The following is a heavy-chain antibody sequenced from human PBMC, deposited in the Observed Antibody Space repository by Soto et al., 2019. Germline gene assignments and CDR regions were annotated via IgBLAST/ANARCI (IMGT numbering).Heavy chain of an antibody. D-gene: IGHD6-13*01. CDR2: IYYSGST. V-gene: IGHV4-31*03. CDR1: GGAISSGGYY. J-gene: IGHJ4*02. CDR3: ARVVDYSSSWYRAYYFDY. Sequence: QVQLQESGPGLVKPSQTLSLTCTVSGGAISSGGYYWSWIRQHPGTGLEWIGYIYYSGSTYYNPSLKSRVTISVDTSKNHFSLKLSSVTAADTAVYYCARVVDYSSSWYRAYYFDYWGQGTLVTVSS.